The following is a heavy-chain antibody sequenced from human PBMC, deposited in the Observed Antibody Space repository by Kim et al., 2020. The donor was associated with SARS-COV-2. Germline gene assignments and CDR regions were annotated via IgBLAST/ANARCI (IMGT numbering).Heavy chain of an antibody. CDR1: GFTFSSYS. Sequence: GGSLRLSCAASGFTFSSYSMNWVRQAPGKGLEWVSSISSSSSYIYYADSVKGRFTISRDNAKNSLYLQMNSLRAEDTAVYYCHVVVPAAMGGVPGNWGQGTLVTVSS. CDR3: HVVVPAAMGGVPGN. J-gene: IGHJ4*02. CDR2: ISSSSSYI. D-gene: IGHD2-2*01. V-gene: IGHV3-21*01.